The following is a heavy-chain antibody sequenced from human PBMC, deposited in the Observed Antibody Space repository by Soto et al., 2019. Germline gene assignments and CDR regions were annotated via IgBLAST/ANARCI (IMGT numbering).Heavy chain of an antibody. CDR1: GFTFSGYS. CDR2: ISSSSSYI. CDR3: ARDYSSSSTHYYYYYGMDV. J-gene: IGHJ6*02. V-gene: IGHV3-21*01. Sequence: GGSLRPSFAASGFTFSGYSMNWVRQAPGKGLEWVSSISSSSSYIYYADSVKGRFTISRDNAKNSLYLQMNSLRAEDTAVYYCARDYSSSSTHYYYYYGMDVWGQGTTVTVSS. D-gene: IGHD6-6*01.